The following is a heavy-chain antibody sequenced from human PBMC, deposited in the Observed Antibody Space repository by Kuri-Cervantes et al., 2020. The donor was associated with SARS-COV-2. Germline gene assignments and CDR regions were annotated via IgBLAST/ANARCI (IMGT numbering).Heavy chain of an antibody. V-gene: IGHV3-23*01. D-gene: IGHD2/OR15-2a*01. CDR1: GFTFSSYA. Sequence: GESLKISCAASGFTFSSYAMNWVRQAPGKGLEWVSGISGSGASTYYADSVKGRFTISRDNPKNTLYLQMNSLRAEDSALYYCAKVGLSFDYWGQGTLVTVSS. CDR3: AKVGLSFDY. J-gene: IGHJ4*02. CDR2: ISGSGAST.